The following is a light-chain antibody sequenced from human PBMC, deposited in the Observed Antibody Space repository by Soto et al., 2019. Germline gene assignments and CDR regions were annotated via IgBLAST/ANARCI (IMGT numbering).Light chain of an antibody. V-gene: IGLV2-11*01. Sequence: QSVLTQPRSVSGSRGQSITISCTGTSSVVGAYNYVSWYQQHPGKVPKLMLYDVTKRPSGVPDRFSGSKSGNTASLTISGLQAEGEADYYCCSYVGTYSYVFGTGTKVTVL. CDR2: DVT. CDR3: CSYVGTYSYV. J-gene: IGLJ1*01. CDR1: SSVVGAYNY.